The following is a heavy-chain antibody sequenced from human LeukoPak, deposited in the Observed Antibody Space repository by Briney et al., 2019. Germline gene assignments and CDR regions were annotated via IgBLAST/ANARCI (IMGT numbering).Heavy chain of an antibody. CDR2: ISSSSSYI. V-gene: IGHV3-21*01. Sequence: PGGSLRLSCAASGFTFSRYCMNWVRQAPGKGLEWVSSISSSSSYIYYADSVKGRFTISRDNAKNSLYLQMNSLRAEDTAVHYCARVFSKGWFDPWGQGTLVTVSS. CDR1: GFTFSRYC. J-gene: IGHJ5*02. CDR3: ARVFSKGWFDP.